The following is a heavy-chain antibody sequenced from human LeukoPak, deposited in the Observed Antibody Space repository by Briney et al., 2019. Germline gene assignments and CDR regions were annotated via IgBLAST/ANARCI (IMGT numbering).Heavy chain of an antibody. CDR2: INPNSGGT. D-gene: IGHD1-26*01. CDR1: GYTFTGYY. Sequence: ASVKVSCKASGYTFTGYYMHWVRQAPGQGLEWMGWINPNSGGTNYAQKFQGRVTMTRDTSISTAYMELSRLRSDDTAVYYCARAGASIVGVIDYWGQGTLVTVSS. J-gene: IGHJ4*02. V-gene: IGHV1-2*02. CDR3: ARAGASIVGVIDY.